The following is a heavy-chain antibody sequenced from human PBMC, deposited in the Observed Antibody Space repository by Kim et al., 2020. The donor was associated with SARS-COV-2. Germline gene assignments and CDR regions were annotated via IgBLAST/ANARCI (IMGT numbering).Heavy chain of an antibody. CDR3: ARDLHSSSTGGMDV. V-gene: IGHV1-2*02. Sequence: QKFQGRVTMTRDTSISTAYMELSRLRSDDTAVYYCARDLHSSSTGGMDVWGQGTTVTVSS. D-gene: IGHD6-6*01. J-gene: IGHJ6*02.